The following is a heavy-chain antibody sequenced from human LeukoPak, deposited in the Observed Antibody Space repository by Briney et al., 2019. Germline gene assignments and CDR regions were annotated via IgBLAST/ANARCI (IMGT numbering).Heavy chain of an antibody. J-gene: IGHJ4*02. Sequence: GGSLRLSCAASGFAFNTYAMHWVRQAPGQGLEWVALIWHDGSHKFYSNSVRGQFTISRDNSKNTVSLQMNNLRPEDTAVYYCAREIFGSGSYPYFWGQGTLVTVSS. CDR3: AREIFGSGSYPYF. V-gene: IGHV3-33*01. D-gene: IGHD3-10*01. CDR1: GFAFNTYA. CDR2: IWHDGSHK.